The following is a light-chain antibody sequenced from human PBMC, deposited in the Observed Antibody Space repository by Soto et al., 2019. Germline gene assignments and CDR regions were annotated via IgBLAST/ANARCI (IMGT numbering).Light chain of an antibody. CDR1: QSVSSSY. J-gene: IGKJ1*01. CDR3: QRYGSSPET. CDR2: DAS. V-gene: IGKV3-20*01. Sequence: EIVLTQSPGTLSLSPGERATLSCRASQSVSSSYLAWYQQKPGQAPRLLIYDASSRATGIPDRFSGSGSGTAFTLTISRLEPEDFAVYYCQRYGSSPETFGQGTKVDIK.